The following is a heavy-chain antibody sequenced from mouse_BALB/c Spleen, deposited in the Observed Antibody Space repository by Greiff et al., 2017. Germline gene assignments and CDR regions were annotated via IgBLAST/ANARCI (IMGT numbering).Heavy chain of an antibody. J-gene: IGHJ4*01. D-gene: IGHD1-1*01. CDR1: GFTFSSFG. CDR3: ARPLRKDYAMDY. V-gene: IGHV5-17*02. Sequence: EVQRVESGGGLVQPGGSRKLSCAASGFTFSSFGMHWVRQAPEKGLEWVAYISSGSSTIYYADTVKGRFTISRDNPKNTLFLQMTSLRSEDTAMYYCARPLRKDYAMDYWGQGTSVTVSS. CDR2: ISSGSSTI.